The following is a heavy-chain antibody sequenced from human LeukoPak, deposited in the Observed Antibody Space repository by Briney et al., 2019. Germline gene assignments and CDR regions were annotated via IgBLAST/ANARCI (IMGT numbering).Heavy chain of an antibody. D-gene: IGHD6-13*01. Sequence: PGGSLRLSCAASGFTFSSYAMSWVRQAPGKGLEWVSAISGSGGSTYYADSVKGRFTISRDNSKNTLYLQMNSLRAEDTAVYYCAKRARYSAGAYYYYYMDVWGKGTTVTVSS. V-gene: IGHV3-23*01. CDR3: AKRARYSAGAYYYYYMDV. CDR1: GFTFSSYA. J-gene: IGHJ6*03. CDR2: ISGSGGST.